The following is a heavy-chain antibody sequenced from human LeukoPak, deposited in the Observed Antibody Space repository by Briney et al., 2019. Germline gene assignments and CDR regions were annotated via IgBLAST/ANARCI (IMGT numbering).Heavy chain of an antibody. CDR3: ARHLLPRFASHSPFQI. J-gene: IGHJ3*02. CDR1: GYNFETYW. Sequence: KPGESLSISCKCSGYNFETYWIGWVRQLPGKGLEWMGIIHPDDSDTRYSPSFQGQVTISADKSTATAYLHWNNLRASDTAKYYCARHLLPRFASHSPFQIWGQGTLVTVSS. CDR2: IHPDDSDT. D-gene: IGHD2-15*01. V-gene: IGHV5-51*01.